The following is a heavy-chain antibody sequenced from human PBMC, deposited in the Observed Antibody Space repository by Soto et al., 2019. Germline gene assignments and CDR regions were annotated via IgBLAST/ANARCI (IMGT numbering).Heavy chain of an antibody. CDR3: ARDAGAYFGGDCYADY. CDR2: IWYDGSNK. D-gene: IGHD2-21*02. J-gene: IGHJ4*02. CDR1: GFTFSSYG. Sequence: QVQLVESGGGVVQPGRSLRLSCAASGFTFSSYGMHWVRQAPGKGLEWVAVIWYDGSNKYYADSVKGRFTISRDNSKNTLYLQMNSLRAEDTAVYYCARDAGAYFGGDCYADYWGQGTLVTVSS. V-gene: IGHV3-33*01.